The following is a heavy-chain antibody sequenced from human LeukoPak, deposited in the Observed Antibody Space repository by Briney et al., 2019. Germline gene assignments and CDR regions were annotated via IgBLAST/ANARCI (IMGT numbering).Heavy chain of an antibody. CDR3: ARHRWNDEFYFDY. CDR2: IYYSGST. J-gene: IGHJ4*02. D-gene: IGHD1-1*01. V-gene: IGHV4-39*01. Sequence: PSETLSLTCTVSGGSISGSSYYWGWIRQPPGKGLEGFGSIYYSGSTYYNQSLKRRVTISVDTSKNQFSLHLRSVTAADTAVYYCARHRWNDEFYFDYWGQGTLVTVSS. CDR1: GGSISGSSYY.